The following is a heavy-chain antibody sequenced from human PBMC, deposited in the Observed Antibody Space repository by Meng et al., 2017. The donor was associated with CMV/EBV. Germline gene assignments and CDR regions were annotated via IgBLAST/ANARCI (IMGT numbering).Heavy chain of an antibody. CDR1: GFTFSSYE. V-gene: IGHV4-34*01. CDR2: INHSGST. D-gene: IGHD2-2*02. CDR3: ARGKRGYCSSTSCYTSYYYGMDV. Sequence: ESLKISCAASGFTFSSYEMNWVRQAPGKGLEWIGEINHSGSTNYNPSLKSRVTISVDTSKNQFSLKLSSVTAADTAVYYCARGKRGYCSSTSCYTSYYYGMDVWGQGTTVTVSS. J-gene: IGHJ6*02.